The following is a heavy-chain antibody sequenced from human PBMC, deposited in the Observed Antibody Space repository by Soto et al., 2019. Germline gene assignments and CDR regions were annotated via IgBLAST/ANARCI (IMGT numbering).Heavy chain of an antibody. J-gene: IGHJ4*02. CDR2: ISGSGGST. CDR1: GFTFSSYA. Sequence: EVQLLESGGGLVQPGGSLRLSCAASGFTFSSYAMNWVRQAPGKGLEWVSAISGSGGSTYYADSVKGRFTISRDNSKNTLYLQMNSLGAEDTAVYYCAKDQHCSGGSCYSGYYWGQGTLVTVSS. D-gene: IGHD2-15*01. CDR3: AKDQHCSGGSCYSGYY. V-gene: IGHV3-23*01.